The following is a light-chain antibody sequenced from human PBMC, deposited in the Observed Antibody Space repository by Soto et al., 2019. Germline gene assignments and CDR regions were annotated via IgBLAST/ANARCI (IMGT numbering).Light chain of an antibody. CDR1: QSVSNDF. Sequence: EIVLTQSPGILSLSPGQRVTLSCRASQSVSNDFLAWYQQKPGQAPRLLIYGASTRATDVPDRFSGSGSGADFTLTISRLEPEDFAVYYCQQYGSSPPMTFGQGTKVEMK. CDR2: GAS. J-gene: IGKJ1*01. V-gene: IGKV3-20*01. CDR3: QQYGSSPPMT.